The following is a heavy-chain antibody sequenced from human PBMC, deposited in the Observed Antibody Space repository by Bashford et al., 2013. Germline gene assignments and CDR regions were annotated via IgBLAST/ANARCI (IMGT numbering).Heavy chain of an antibody. CDR3: ARPLGRDGSGSYYNADY. CDR1: GFTFSSYA. V-gene: IGHV3-30-3*01. Sequence: GSLRLSCAASGFTFSSYAMHWVRQAPGKGLEWVAVISYDGSNKYYADSVKGRFTISRDNSKNTLYLQMNSLRAEDTAVYYCARPLGRDGSGSYYNADYWGQGTLVTVSS. J-gene: IGHJ4*02. CDR2: ISYDGSNK. D-gene: IGHD3-10*01.